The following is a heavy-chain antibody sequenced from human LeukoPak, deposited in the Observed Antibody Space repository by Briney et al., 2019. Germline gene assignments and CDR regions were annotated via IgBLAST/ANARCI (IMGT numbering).Heavy chain of an antibody. CDR2: IYYSGST. V-gene: IGHV4-31*03. CDR3: ARGPPEGYYYYMDV. CDR1: GGSISSGGYY. J-gene: IGHJ6*03. Sequence: SETLSLTCTVSGGSISSGGYYWSWIRQHPGKGLEWIGYIYYSGSTYYNPSLKSRVTMSVDTSKNQLSLKVSSVTAADTAVYYCARGPPEGYYYYMDVWGKGTTVTVSS.